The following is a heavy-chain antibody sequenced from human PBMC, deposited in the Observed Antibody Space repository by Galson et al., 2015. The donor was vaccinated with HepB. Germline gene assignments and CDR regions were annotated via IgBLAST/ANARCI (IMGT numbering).Heavy chain of an antibody. Sequence: ETLSLTRAVYGGAFSAYHWSWIRQPPGKGPEWIGEINHGGSTYYNPSLKSRCTISVDTSKNQISLKLSSVTAADTAVFYCVRVDVVGVRRPNFDYWGQGTLVTVSS. CDR1: GGAFSAYH. CDR2: INHGGST. D-gene: IGHD1-26*01. J-gene: IGHJ4*02. CDR3: VRVDVVGVRRPNFDY. V-gene: IGHV4-34*01.